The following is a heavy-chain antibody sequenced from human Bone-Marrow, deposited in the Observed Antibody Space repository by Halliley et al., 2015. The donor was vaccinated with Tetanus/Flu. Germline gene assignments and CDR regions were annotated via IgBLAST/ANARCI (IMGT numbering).Heavy chain of an antibody. CDR2: SGSGGST. J-gene: IGHJ4*01. V-gene: IGHV3-23*01. CDR3: AKAPRPSITIPTS. D-gene: IGHD3-3*01. Sequence: SGSGGSTYYADSVKGRFTISRDKSKNTLYLQMNSLRAEDTAVYYWAKAPRPSITIPTSWGQGTLVTVSS.